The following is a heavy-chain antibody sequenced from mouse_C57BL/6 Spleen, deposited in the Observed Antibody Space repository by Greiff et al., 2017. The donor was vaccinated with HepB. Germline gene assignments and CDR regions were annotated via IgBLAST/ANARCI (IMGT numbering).Heavy chain of an antibody. CDR3: APLYYYGVDY. CDR1: GYTFTSYW. V-gene: IGHV1-64*01. CDR2: IHPNSGST. J-gene: IGHJ2*01. Sequence: VQLQESGAELVKPGASVKLSCKASGYTFTSYWMHWVKQRPGQGLEWIGMIHPNSGSTNYNEKFKSKATLTVDKSSSTAYMQLSSLTSEDSAVYYCAPLYYYGVDYWGQGTTLTVSS. D-gene: IGHD1-1*01.